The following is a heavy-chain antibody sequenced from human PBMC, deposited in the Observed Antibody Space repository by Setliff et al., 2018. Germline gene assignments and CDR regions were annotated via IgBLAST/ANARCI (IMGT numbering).Heavy chain of an antibody. Sequence: RLSCVASGFTFSDNYMSWIRQAPGKGLEWVSYISRGGNTIYYADSVKGRFTVSRDNAKDSLHLQMNSLRAEDTAVYYCARTYGSANSYAFDIWGQGTMVTVSS. V-gene: IGHV3-11*04. CDR2: ISRGGNTI. J-gene: IGHJ3*02. CDR3: ARTYGSANSYAFDI. CDR1: GFTFSDNY. D-gene: IGHD3-10*01.